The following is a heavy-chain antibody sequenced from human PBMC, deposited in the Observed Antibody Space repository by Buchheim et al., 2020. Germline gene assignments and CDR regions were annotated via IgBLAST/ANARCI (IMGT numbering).Heavy chain of an antibody. CDR1: GFTFSSYG. Sequence: QVQLVESGGGVVQPGRSLRLSCAASGFTFSSYGMHWVRQAPGKGLEWVAVIWYDGSNKYYADSVKGRFTISRDNSKNTLYLQMNSLRAEDTAVYYCARDLLLRFGDETPGYWGQGTL. J-gene: IGHJ4*02. V-gene: IGHV3-33*01. CDR3: ARDLLLRFGDETPGY. D-gene: IGHD3-10*01. CDR2: IWYDGSNK.